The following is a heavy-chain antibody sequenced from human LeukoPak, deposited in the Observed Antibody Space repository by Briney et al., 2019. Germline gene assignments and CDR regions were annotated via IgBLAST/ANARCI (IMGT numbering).Heavy chain of an antibody. CDR1: GGTFSSYA. Sequence: ASVKVSCKASGGTFSSYAISWVRQAPGQGLEWMGRIIPIFGTANYAQKFQGRVTITTDESTSTAYMELSSLRSEDTAVYYCARDCHHPYSSGWYGCGAVHGYFDYWGQGTLVTVSS. CDR2: IIPIFGTA. V-gene: IGHV1-69*05. J-gene: IGHJ4*02. CDR3: ARDCHHPYSSGWYGCGAVHGYFDY. D-gene: IGHD6-19*01.